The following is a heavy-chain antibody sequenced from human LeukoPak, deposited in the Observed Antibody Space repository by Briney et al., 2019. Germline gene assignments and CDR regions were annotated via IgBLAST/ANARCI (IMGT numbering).Heavy chain of an antibody. D-gene: IGHD6-13*01. CDR3: ASSPAYSSSWEAIDN. CDR2: IGTAGDT. Sequence: GGSLRLSCAASGFTFSNYDMHWVRHAAGKGLEWVSGIGTAGDTYYPGSVKGRFTISRENAKNSLYLQMNSLSAGDTAVYFCASSPAYSSSWEAIDNWGQGTLGTVSS. CDR1: GFTFSNYD. V-gene: IGHV3-13*01. J-gene: IGHJ4*02.